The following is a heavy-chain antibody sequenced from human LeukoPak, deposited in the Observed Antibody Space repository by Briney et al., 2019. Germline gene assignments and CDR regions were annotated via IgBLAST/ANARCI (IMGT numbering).Heavy chain of an antibody. CDR3: ARGRRYYGSGSYYFCY. D-gene: IGHD3-10*01. CDR1: GYTFTSYD. Sequence: ASVTVSCKASGYTFTSYDINWVRQAAGQGLEWMGWMNPNSGNTGYAQKFQGRVTMTRNTSISTAYMELSSLTSEDTAVYYCARGRRYYGSGSYYFCYWGQGTLVTVSS. V-gene: IGHV1-8*01. J-gene: IGHJ4*02. CDR2: MNPNSGNT.